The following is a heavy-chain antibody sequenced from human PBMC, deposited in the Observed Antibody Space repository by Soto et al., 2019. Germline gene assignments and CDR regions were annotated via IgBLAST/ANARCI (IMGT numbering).Heavy chain of an antibody. CDR3: VRDYLYAFDI. J-gene: IGHJ3*02. CDR1: GFTFSSYS. Sequence: GGSLRLSCAASGFTFSSYSMNWVRQAPGKGLEYLSYITSNSGSIYYADSVRGRFTISRDNAMNSLYLQMNSLRAEDTAVYFCVRDYLYAFDIWGHGTMVTVSS. V-gene: IGHV3-48*01. CDR2: ITSNSGSI.